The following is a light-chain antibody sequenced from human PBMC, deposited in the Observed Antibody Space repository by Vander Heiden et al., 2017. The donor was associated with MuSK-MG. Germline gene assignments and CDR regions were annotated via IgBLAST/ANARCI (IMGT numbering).Light chain of an antibody. CDR2: GAS. CDR3: QQDGSSPLT. V-gene: IGKV3-20*01. Sequence: IVLTQSPGTLSLSPGERATLSCRASQSVSSSYVAWYQQKPGQAPRLLIDGASSRATGIPDRFSGSGSGTDFTLTISRLEPEDFAVYYCQQDGSSPLTFGGGTKVEIK. J-gene: IGKJ4*01. CDR1: QSVSSSY.